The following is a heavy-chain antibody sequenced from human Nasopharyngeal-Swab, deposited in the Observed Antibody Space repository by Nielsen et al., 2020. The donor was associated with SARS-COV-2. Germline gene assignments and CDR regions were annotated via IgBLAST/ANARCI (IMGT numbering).Heavy chain of an antibody. V-gene: IGHV1/OR15-3*02. CDR1: GYTFTDYY. CDR2: INAGNGNT. D-gene: IGHD3-22*01. Sequence: ASVKVSCKASGYTFTDYYIHWIRQAPGQGLQWMGWINAGNGNTKYSQKFQGRVTITRDTSASTAYMELSSLRSEDTAVYYCARARFGVYYDSSGSRDAFDIWGQGTMVTVSS. J-gene: IGHJ3*02. CDR3: ARARFGVYYDSSGSRDAFDI.